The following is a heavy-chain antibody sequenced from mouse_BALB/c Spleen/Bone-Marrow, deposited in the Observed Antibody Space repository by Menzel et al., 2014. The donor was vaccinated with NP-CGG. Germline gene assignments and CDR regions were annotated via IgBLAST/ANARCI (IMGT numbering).Heavy chain of an antibody. CDR1: GFNIKDTY. Sequence: EVKLMESGAELVRPGALVKLSCKASGFNIKDTYLHWVKQRPEQGLDWIGRIDPAIFTKYDPKFQGKATITADTSSNTAYLHLSSLTSEDTAVYYCASYRYGWYFDVWGAGTTVTVSS. J-gene: IGHJ1*01. CDR2: IDPAIFT. CDR3: ASYRYGWYFDV. V-gene: IGHV14-3*02. D-gene: IGHD2-14*01.